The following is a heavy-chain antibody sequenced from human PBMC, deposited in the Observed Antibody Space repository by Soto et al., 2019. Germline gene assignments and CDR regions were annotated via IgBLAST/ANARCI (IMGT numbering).Heavy chain of an antibody. CDR1: GGSISSGY. V-gene: IGHV4-59*01. CDR3: ARAIRSNSVYEPDWYFDL. D-gene: IGHD5-12*01. Sequence: QVQLQESGPGLLKPSETLSLTCTVSGGSISSGYWSWIRQSPGEGLEWIGHISNTGTTNYSPPLTCRVLLSVDTSKTQMSLKVSSVNTADTAVYYCARAIRSNSVYEPDWYFDLCGRGTLVTVSS. J-gene: IGHJ2*01. CDR2: ISNTGTT.